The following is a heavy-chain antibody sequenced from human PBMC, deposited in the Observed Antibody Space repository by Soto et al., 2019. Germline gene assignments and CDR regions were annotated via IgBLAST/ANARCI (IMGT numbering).Heavy chain of an antibody. CDR1: GGSIDSYY. D-gene: IGHD7-27*01. J-gene: IGHJ4*02. CDR2: VYFTGTT. V-gene: IGHV4-59*08. CDR3: AKNWNWGSLVH. Sequence: SETLSLTCTVSGGSIDSYYWTWIRQPPGKGLEWIGYVYFTGTTTYSPSLKSRVTISVDTSMNQISLKLSSVTAADTAVYYCAKNWNWGSLVHWGQGTLVTVSS.